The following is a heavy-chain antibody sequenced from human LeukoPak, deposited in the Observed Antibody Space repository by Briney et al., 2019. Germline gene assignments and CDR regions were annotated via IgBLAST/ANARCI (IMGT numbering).Heavy chain of an antibody. V-gene: IGHV3-64*04. CDR2: ISTDGRGT. CDR3: AKDLYSNYGPADY. CDR1: GFTFNIYA. D-gene: IGHD4-11*01. J-gene: IGHJ4*02. Sequence: PGGSLRLSCSASGFTFNIYAMHWVRQAPGTGLEYVSAISTDGRGTYYADSVKGRFTISRDNSKNTLFLQMNSLRDEDTAVYYCAKDLYSNYGPADYWGQGNLVTVSS.